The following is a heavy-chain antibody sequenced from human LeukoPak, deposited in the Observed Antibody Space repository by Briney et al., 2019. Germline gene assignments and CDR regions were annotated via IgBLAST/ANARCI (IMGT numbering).Heavy chain of an antibody. CDR2: VYYSGST. J-gene: IGHJ5*02. V-gene: IGHV4-59*08. D-gene: IGHD2-15*01. Sequence: SETLSLTCTVSGGSISTYYWSWLRQPPGKGLEWIGYVYYSGSTNYNPSLKSRVTISVDTSKNQFSLKLSSVTAADTAVYYCARRLGYCSGGSCYIIRFDPWGQGTLVTVSS. CDR3: ARRLGYCSGGSCYIIRFDP. CDR1: GGSISTYY.